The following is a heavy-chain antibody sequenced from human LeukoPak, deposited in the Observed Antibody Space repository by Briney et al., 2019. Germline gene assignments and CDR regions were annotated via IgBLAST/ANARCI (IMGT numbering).Heavy chain of an antibody. CDR3: AKSSGYSSSYPFDS. CDR2: ISGGGVST. CDR1: GFTFSNYA. Sequence: GGSLRLSCAASGFTFSNYAMSWVGQAPGKGLEWVSTISGGGVSTYYADSVKGRFTISRDNSKNTVSLQMNSLRAEDTAVYYRAKSSGYSSSYPFDSWGQGALVTVSS. D-gene: IGHD6-13*01. J-gene: IGHJ4*02. V-gene: IGHV3-23*01.